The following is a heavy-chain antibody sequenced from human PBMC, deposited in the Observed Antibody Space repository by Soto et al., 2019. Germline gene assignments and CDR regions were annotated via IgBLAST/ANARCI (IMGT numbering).Heavy chain of an antibody. J-gene: IGHJ4*02. CDR1: GFTFSDYA. CDR3: AKDMGYDLSPLGYFDY. D-gene: IGHD5-12*01. CDR2: ISGSGDNT. V-gene: IGHV3-23*01. Sequence: PGGSLRLSRAASGFTFSDYAMTWVRQVPGKGLEWVSSISGSGDNTYYADSVKGRFTISRDNSKNTVYLQMNSLRSEDTALYCCAKDMGYDLSPLGYFDYWGQGTLVTVSS.